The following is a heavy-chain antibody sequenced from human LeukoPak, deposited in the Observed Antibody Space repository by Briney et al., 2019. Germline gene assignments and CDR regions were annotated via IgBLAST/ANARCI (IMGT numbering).Heavy chain of an antibody. CDR2: IYPGDSDT. Sequence: GESLKISCKGSGYIFSTYWIGWVRQMPGKGLEWMGIIYPGDSDTRYSPSFQGQVTISADKSISTAYLQWSSLKAADTAIYYCARGARYDSSGFDYWGQGTLVTVSS. J-gene: IGHJ4*02. CDR3: ARGARYDSSGFDY. V-gene: IGHV5-51*01. D-gene: IGHD3-22*01. CDR1: GYIFSTYW.